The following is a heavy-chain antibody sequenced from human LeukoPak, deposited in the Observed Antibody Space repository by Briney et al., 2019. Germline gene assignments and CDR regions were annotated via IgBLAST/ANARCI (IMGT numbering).Heavy chain of an antibody. CDR3: ARKARGVFTPMDY. J-gene: IGHJ4*02. CDR1: GFTFSDYY. Sequence: PGGSLRLSCAASGFTFSDYYMSWIRQAPGKGLEWVSYISSSSSYTNYAGSVKGRFTISRDNAKNSLYLQMNSLRAEDTAVYYCARKARGVFTPMDYWGQGTLVTVSS. V-gene: IGHV3-11*06. CDR2: ISSSSSYT. D-gene: IGHD3-10*01.